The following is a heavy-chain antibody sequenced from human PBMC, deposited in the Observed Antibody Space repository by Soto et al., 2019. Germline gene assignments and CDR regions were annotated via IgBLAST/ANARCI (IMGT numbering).Heavy chain of an antibody. J-gene: IGHJ5*02. CDR2: IEQDGSEK. D-gene: IGHD3-10*01. V-gene: IGHV3-7*01. CDR3: ARENMVRGVIMAQNWFDP. Sequence: PGGSLRLSCAASGFTFSSYWMSWVRQAPGKGLEWVANIEQDGSEKYYVDSVKGRFTISRDNAKNSLYLQMNSLRAEDTAVYYCARENMVRGVIMAQNWFDPWGQGTLVTVS. CDR1: GFTFSSYW.